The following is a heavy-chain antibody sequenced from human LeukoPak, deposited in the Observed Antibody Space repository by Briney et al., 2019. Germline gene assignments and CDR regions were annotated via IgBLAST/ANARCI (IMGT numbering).Heavy chain of an antibody. D-gene: IGHD3-22*01. Sequence: PGGSLRLSCAASGFTVSSNYMSWVRQAPGKGLEWVSVIYSGGSTYYADSVKGRFTISRDNSKNTLYLQMNSLRAEDTAVYYCARVPDDSSGYYYAGYWGQGTLVTVSS. CDR2: IYSGGST. CDR1: GFTVSSNY. CDR3: ARVPDDSSGYYYAGY. V-gene: IGHV3-66*01. J-gene: IGHJ4*02.